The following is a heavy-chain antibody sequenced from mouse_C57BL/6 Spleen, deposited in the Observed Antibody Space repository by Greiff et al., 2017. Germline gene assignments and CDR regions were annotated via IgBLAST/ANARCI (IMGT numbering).Heavy chain of an antibody. CDR1: GYSITSGYY. Sequence: EVKLAESGPGLVKPSQSLSLTCSVTGYSITSGYYWNWIRQFPGNKLEWMGYISYDGSNNYNPSRNNRISITRDTSKNQFFLKLNSVTTEDTATYYCARDLYYGSSYSAYWGQGTLVTVSA. CDR3: ARDLYYGSSYSAY. CDR2: ISYDGSN. J-gene: IGHJ3*01. D-gene: IGHD1-1*01. V-gene: IGHV3-6*01.